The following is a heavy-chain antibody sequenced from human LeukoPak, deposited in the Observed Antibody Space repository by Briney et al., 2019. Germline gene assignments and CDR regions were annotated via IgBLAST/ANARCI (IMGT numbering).Heavy chain of an antibody. CDR3: ARSDFWSGYYLPSYHMDV. V-gene: IGHV1-69*05. Sequence: SVKVSCKASGGTFSSYAISWVRQAPGQGLEWMGGIIPIFGTANYAQKFQGRVTITTDESTSTAYMELSSLRSEDTAVYYCARSDFWSGYYLPSYHMDVWGQGTLVTVSS. D-gene: IGHD3-3*01. J-gene: IGHJ4*02. CDR1: GGTFSSYA. CDR2: IIPIFGTA.